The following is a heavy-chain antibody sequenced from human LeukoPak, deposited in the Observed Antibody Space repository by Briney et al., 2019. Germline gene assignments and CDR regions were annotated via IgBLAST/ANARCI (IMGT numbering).Heavy chain of an antibody. J-gene: IGHJ3*02. V-gene: IGHV3-48*03. Sequence: GGSLRLSCAASGFTFSSYEMTWVRQAPGKGLEWLSYISSSGSTIYYADSVKGRFTVSRDNAKNSLYLQMNSLRAEDTAVYYCAKDPSMVRGRRPFDIWGQGTMVTVSS. CDR3: AKDPSMVRGRRPFDI. CDR2: ISSSGSTI. D-gene: IGHD3-10*01. CDR1: GFTFSSYE.